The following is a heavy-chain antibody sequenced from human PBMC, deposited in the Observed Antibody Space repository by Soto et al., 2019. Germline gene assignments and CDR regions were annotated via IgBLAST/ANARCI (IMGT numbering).Heavy chain of an antibody. CDR2: ISWNSGSI. CDR1: GFTFDDYA. V-gene: IGHV3-9*01. J-gene: IGHJ4*02. CDR3: AKDISRTQLTVFDY. D-gene: IGHD6-6*01. Sequence: EVQLVESGGGLVQPGRSLRLSCAASGFTFDDYAMHWVRQAPGKGLEWVSGISWNSGSIGYADSVKGRFTISRDNAKNSLYLQMNSLRAEDTALYYCAKDISRTQLTVFDYWGQGTLVTVSS.